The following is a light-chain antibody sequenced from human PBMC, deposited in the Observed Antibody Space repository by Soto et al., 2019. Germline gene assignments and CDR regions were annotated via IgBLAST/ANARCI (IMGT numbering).Light chain of an antibody. CDR3: QXXXXSLVT. J-gene: IGKJ3*01. CDR2: GAS. V-gene: IGKV3-20*01. CDR1: QTVSAGY. Sequence: EIVLTQSPGTLSLSRGERATLSCRASQTVSAGYLAWYQHKPGQAPRLLIYGASIRAAGIPDRFSGSGSGTDFTLTIRRLEPXXXXXXXXQXXXXSLVTFGPGTKVDIK.